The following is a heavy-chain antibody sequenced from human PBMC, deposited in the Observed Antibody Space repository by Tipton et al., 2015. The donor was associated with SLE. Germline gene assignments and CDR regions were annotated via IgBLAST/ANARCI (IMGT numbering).Heavy chain of an antibody. CDR3: ARAYYFDSTGSGFYF. V-gene: IGHV4-61*08. J-gene: IGHJ4*02. CDR1: GGSISSGDYY. CDR2: IDYTGST. Sequence: TLSLTCTVSGGSISSGDYYWSWIRQPPGKGLEWIGYIDYTGSTNYNPSLQSRVTISVHTSKNQFSLNLRSVTAADTAVYYCARAYYFDSTGSGFYFWGQGTLVAVSS. D-gene: IGHD3-22*01.